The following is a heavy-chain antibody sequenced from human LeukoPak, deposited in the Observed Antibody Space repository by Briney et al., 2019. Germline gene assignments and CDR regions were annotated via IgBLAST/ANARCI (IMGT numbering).Heavy chain of an antibody. D-gene: IGHD2-2*01. V-gene: IGHV3-23*01. Sequence: GGSPRLSCAASGFTFNNYAMGWVRQAPGKGLEWVSVISGSSAGIKYADSVKGRFTISRDNSKDTLYLQMNSLSAEDTAVYYCVKVAVQTQVVPAAIFFDYWGQRTLVTVSS. CDR1: GFTFNNYA. CDR2: ISGSSAGI. CDR3: VKVAVQTQVVPAAIFFDY. J-gene: IGHJ4*02.